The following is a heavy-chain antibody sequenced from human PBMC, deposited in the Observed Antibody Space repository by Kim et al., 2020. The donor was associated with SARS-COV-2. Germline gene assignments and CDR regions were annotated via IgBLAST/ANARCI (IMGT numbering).Heavy chain of an antibody. V-gene: IGHV1-46*01. Sequence: SYPQTFQGRLTMTRDTSTSTVYMEVSSLRSEDTAVYYCATEMAGTYYFDYWGQGTLVTVSS. J-gene: IGHJ4*02. CDR3: ATEMAGTYYFDY.